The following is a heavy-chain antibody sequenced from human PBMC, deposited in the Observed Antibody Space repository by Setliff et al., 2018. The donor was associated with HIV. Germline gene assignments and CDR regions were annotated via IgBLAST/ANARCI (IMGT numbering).Heavy chain of an antibody. CDR2: ISSSGTYI. V-gene: IGHV3-21*01. CDR1: GFNFSTHT. J-gene: IGHJ5*02. D-gene: IGHD3-22*01. Sequence: GGSLRLSCAASGFNFSTHTMNWIRQAPGKGLEWVSSISSSGTYIYYADSMKGRFIISRDNAKNALYLQMNSLRAEDTAVYYCARDWGEHYDSSGFSSWGQGTLVTVSS. CDR3: ARDWGEHYDSSGFSS.